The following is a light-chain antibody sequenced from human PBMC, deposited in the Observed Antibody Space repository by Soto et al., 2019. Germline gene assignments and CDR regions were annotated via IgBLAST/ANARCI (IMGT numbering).Light chain of an antibody. CDR1: QTIGRNY. V-gene: IGKV3-20*01. CDR3: QQYASSPLLT. CDR2: GTS. J-gene: IGKJ4*01. Sequence: EIVLTQSPGTLSLSPGETSTLSCRASQTIGRNYLAWYQQKPGQAPKLLIFGTSTSATGIPDRFSGSGSGTDFTLSISRLEPEDFAVYYCQQYASSPLLTFGGGTKVDIK.